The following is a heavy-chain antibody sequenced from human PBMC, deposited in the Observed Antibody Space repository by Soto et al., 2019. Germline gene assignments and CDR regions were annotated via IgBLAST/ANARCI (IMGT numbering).Heavy chain of an antibody. CDR1: GFTFSSYA. CDR2: ISGSGGST. CDR3: AKGTYGDWAFDI. V-gene: IGHV3-23*01. D-gene: IGHD4-17*01. J-gene: IGHJ3*02. Sequence: GGSLRLSCAASGFTFSSYAMSWVRQAPGKGLEWVSAISGSGGSTYYADSVKGRFTISRDNSKDTLYLQMNSLRAEDTAVYYCAKGTYGDWAFDIWGQGTMVTVS.